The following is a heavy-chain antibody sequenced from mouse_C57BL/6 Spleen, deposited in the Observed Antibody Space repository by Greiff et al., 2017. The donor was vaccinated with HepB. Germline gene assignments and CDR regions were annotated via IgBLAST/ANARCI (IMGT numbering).Heavy chain of an antibody. Sequence: EVKLVESGGGLVKPGGSLKLSCAASGFTFSSYAMSWVRQTPEKRLEWVATISDGGSYTYYPDNVKGRFTISRDNAKNNLYLQMSHLKSEDTAMYYCARGASGNYWGQGTSVTVSS. CDR2: ISDGGSYT. CDR3: ARGASGNY. CDR1: GFTFSSYA. D-gene: IGHD6-1*01. J-gene: IGHJ4*01. V-gene: IGHV5-4*03.